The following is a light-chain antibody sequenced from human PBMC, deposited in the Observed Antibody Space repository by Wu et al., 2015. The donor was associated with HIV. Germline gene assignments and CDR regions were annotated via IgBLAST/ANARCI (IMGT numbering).Light chain of an antibody. V-gene: IGKV3-15*01. CDR2: AAS. J-gene: IGKJ1*01. CDR3: QQYNNGPPVT. CDR1: QSVGSN. Sequence: EIVMTQSPATLSVSPGERITLSCRASQSVGSNLAWYQQKAGQAPRLLIYAASTRATGIPARFSGSGSGTEFTLTISNLQSEDFAIYYCQQYNNGPPVTFGQGTKVEVK.